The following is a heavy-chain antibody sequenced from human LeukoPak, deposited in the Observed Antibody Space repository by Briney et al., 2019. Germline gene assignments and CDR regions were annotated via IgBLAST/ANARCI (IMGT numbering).Heavy chain of an antibody. CDR1: GYTFTSYG. V-gene: IGHV1-18*01. CDR3: ASSYFDILTGYSIRDYYGMDV. J-gene: IGHJ6*02. Sequence: ASVKVSCKASGYTFTSYGISWVRQAPGQGLEWMGWISAYNGNTNYAQKLQGRVTMTTDTSTSTAYMELRSLRSDDTAVCCCASSYFDILTGYSIRDYYGMDVWGQGTTVTVSS. D-gene: IGHD3-9*01. CDR2: ISAYNGNT.